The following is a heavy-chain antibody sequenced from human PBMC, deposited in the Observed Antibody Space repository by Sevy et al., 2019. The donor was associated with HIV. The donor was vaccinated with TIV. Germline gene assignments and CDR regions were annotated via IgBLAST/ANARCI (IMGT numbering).Heavy chain of an antibody. V-gene: IGHV4-59*01. J-gene: IGHJ2*01. Sequence: SETLSLTCTVSGGSISSYYWSWIRQPPGKGLEWIGYIYYSGSTNYNPSLKSRVTISVDTSKNQFSLKLSSVTAADTAVYYCARGSRGWYWYFDLWGRGTLVTVSS. D-gene: IGHD6-19*01. CDR2: IYYSGST. CDR3: ARGSRGWYWYFDL. CDR1: GGSISSYY.